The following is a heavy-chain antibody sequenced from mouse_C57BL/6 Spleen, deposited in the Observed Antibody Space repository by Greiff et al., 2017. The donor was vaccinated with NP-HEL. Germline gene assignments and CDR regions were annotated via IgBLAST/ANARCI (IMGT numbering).Heavy chain of an antibody. CDR1: GFTFSSYA. V-gene: IGHV5-4*03. D-gene: IGHD2-4*01. CDR2: ISDGGSYT. Sequence: EVKLVESGGGLVKPGGSLKLSCAASGFTFSSYAMSWVRQTPEKRLEWVATISDGGSYTYYPDNVKGRFTISRDNAKNNLYLQMSHLKSEDTAMYYCARKGVYYDYDGEDYYAMDYWGQGTSVTVSS. J-gene: IGHJ4*01. CDR3: ARKGVYYDYDGEDYYAMDY.